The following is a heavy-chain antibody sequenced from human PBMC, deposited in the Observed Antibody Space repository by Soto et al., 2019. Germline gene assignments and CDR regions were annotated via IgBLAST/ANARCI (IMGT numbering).Heavy chain of an antibody. CDR2: IHHSGAN. CDR1: GASVAHDDW. J-gene: IGHJ6*03. CDR3: TRHFDYSMDV. Sequence: SETLSLTSIVPGASVAHDDWWSWVRQPPGKGLEWIGEIHHSGANNNSPSLKGRVTISVDKSKNQFSLKLSSVTAADSAVYYCTRHFDYSMDVWGQGTTVT. V-gene: IGHV4-4*02.